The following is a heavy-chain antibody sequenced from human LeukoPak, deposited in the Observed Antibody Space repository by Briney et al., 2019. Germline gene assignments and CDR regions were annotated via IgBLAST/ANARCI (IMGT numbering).Heavy chain of an antibody. CDR1: GFTFSSYW. V-gene: IGHV3-7*01. Sequence: PGGSLRLSCAASGFTFSSYWMSWVRQAPGKGLEWVANIKQDGREKYYVDSVKGRFTISRDNAKNSLYLQMNSLRAEDTAVYYCARDLAGPPQEAFDIWGQGTMVTVSS. J-gene: IGHJ3*02. CDR2: IKQDGREK. CDR3: ARDLAGPPQEAFDI.